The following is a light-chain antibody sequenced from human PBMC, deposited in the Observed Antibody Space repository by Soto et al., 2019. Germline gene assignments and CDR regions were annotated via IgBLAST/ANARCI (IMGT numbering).Light chain of an antibody. Sequence: SPGERATLSCRASQSFSSSYLAWYQQKPGQAPRLLIYGAFNRATGIPDRISGSGSGTDFTLTISRLEPEDSAVYYCQQYNSSPITFGQGTRLEIK. J-gene: IGKJ5*01. CDR2: GAF. V-gene: IGKV3-20*01. CDR3: QQYNSSPIT. CDR1: QSFSSSY.